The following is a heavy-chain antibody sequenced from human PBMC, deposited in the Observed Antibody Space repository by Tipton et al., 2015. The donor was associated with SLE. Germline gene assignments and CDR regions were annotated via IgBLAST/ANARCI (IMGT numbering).Heavy chain of an antibody. CDR2: IYTSGST. J-gene: IGHJ3*02. CDR1: GGSISSYY. CDR3: ARRPDSSGWAIAFDI. D-gene: IGHD6-19*01. Sequence: TLSLTCTVSGGSISSYYWSWIRQPPGKGLEWIGYIYTSGSTNYNPSLMSRVTISVDTSKNQFSLKLSSVTAADTAVYYCARRPDSSGWAIAFDIWGQGTMVTVSS. V-gene: IGHV4-4*08.